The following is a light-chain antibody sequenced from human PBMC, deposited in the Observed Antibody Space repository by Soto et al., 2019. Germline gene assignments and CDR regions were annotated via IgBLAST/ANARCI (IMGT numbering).Light chain of an antibody. Sequence: QSVLTQPPSASGTPGQRVTISCSGRSSNIGGNYVYWYQQLPGTAPKLLMYRNNQRPSGVPDRFSGSKSGTSASLAISGLRSEDEADYYCSSYTSSTTLVVFGGGTKLTVL. CDR2: RNN. CDR3: SSYTSSTTLVV. V-gene: IGLV1-47*01. CDR1: SSNIGGNY. J-gene: IGLJ2*01.